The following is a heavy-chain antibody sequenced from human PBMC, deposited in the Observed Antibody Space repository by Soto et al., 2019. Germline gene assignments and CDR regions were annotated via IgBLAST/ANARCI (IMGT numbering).Heavy chain of an antibody. V-gene: IGHV3-33*01. D-gene: IGHD3-3*01. J-gene: IGHJ6*02. CDR1: GFTFSSYG. CDR3: ARKNYDFWSGYSAFDYYYGMDV. CDR2: IWYDGSNK. Sequence: GGSLRLSCAASGFTFSSYGMHWVRQAPGKGLEWVAVIWYDGSNKYYADSVKGRFTISRDNSKNTLYLQMNSLRAEDTAVYYCARKNYDFWSGYSAFDYYYGMDVWGQGTTVTVSS.